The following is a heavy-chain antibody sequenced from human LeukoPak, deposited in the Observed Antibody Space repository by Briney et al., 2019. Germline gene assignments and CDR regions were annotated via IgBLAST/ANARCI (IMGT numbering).Heavy chain of an antibody. V-gene: IGHV3-30-3*01. CDR3: ARNKYYYDSSGYYHYYYYYYGMDV. CDR1: GFTFSSYA. J-gene: IGHJ6*02. CDR2: ISYDGSKK. Sequence: GRSLRLSCAPSGFTFSSYALHWVRQAPGTGLEGGAVISYDGSKKYYADYVKGRFTISRDNSQNTLYLQMNSLRAEDTAVYYCARNKYYYDSSGYYHYYYYYYGMDVWGQGTTVTVSS. D-gene: IGHD3-22*01.